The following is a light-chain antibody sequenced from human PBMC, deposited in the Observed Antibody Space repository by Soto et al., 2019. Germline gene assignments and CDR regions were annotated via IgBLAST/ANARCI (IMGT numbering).Light chain of an antibody. Sequence: EIVMTQSPATLSVSPGERATLSCRASQSVSSVLAWYQQKPGQAPRLLIYGASTRATGIPARFSGSGSGTEFTPTISTLQSEDFAVYYCQQYNTWPRTFGQGTKVEIK. CDR2: GAS. CDR3: QQYNTWPRT. V-gene: IGKV3-15*01. CDR1: QSVSSV. J-gene: IGKJ2*01.